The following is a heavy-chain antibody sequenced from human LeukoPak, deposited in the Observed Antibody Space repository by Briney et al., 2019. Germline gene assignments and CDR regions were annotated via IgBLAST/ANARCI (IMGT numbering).Heavy chain of an antibody. V-gene: IGHV3-23*01. D-gene: IGHD5-12*01. CDR3: ARGPSGYHNT. CDR1: GFTLSSYW. J-gene: IGHJ4*02. Sequence: GGSLRLSCAASGFTLSSYWMNWVRQAPGKGLEWVSAISGSGGSTYYADSVKGRFTISRDNSKNTLYLQMNSLRAEDTAVYYCARGPSGYHNTGGQGTLVTVSS. CDR2: ISGSGGST.